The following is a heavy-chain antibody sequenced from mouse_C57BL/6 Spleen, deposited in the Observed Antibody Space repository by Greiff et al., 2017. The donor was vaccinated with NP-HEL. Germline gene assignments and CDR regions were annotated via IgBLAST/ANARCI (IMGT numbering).Heavy chain of an antibody. J-gene: IGHJ4*01. CDR1: GYTFTSYW. CDR2: IDPSGSYT. V-gene: IGHV1-69*01. Sequence: VQLQQSGAELVMPGASVKLSCKASGYTFTSYWMHWVKQRPGQGLEWIGEIDPSGSYTNYNQKFKGKSTLTVDKSSSTAYMQLSSLTSEDSAVYYCARRRDAMDYWGQGTSVTVSS. CDR3: ARRRDAMDY.